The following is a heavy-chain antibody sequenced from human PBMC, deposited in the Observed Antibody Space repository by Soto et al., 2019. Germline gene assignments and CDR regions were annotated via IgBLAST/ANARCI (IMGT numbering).Heavy chain of an antibody. Sequence: SETLSLTCAVYGGSFSGYYWSWIRQPPGKGLEWIGEINHSGSTNSNPSLKSRVTILVDTSKNQFSLKLSSVTAADTAVYYCARHKGDALADSWFDPWGQGPLVAVPQ. CDR2: INHSGST. J-gene: IGHJ5*02. D-gene: IGHD6-19*01. V-gene: IGHV4-34*01. CDR1: GGSFSGYY. CDR3: ARHKGDALADSWFDP.